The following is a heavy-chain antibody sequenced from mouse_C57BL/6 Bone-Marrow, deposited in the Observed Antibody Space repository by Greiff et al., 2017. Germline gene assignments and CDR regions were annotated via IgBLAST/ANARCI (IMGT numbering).Heavy chain of an antibody. CDR2: IYPNNGGN. Sequence: EVQLQQSGPELVKPGASVKMSCKASGYTFTDYYMHWVKQSHGKSLEWIGYIYPNNGGNGYNQKFKGKATLTVDKSSSTAYMKLLSLTTEDSAVYYCAKYTCYENLYAMDYWGRGPSVTVSA. CDR3: AKYTCYENLYAMDY. V-gene: IGHV1-34*01. J-gene: IGHJ4*01. D-gene: IGHD2-10*01. CDR1: GYTFTDYY.